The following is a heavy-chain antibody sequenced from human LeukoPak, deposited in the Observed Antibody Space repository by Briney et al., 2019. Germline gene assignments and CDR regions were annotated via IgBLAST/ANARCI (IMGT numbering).Heavy chain of an antibody. CDR2: MNPNSGNT. J-gene: IGHJ4*02. V-gene: IGHV1-18*01. CDR3: ARDQARHYYDSSGYADY. D-gene: IGHD3-22*01. Sequence: ASVKVSCKASGYTFTSYAMNWVRQAPGQGLEWMGWMNPNSGNTNYAQKLQGRVTMTTDTSTSTAYMELRSLRSDDTAVYYCARDQARHYYDSSGYADYWGQGTLVTVSS. CDR1: GYTFTSYA.